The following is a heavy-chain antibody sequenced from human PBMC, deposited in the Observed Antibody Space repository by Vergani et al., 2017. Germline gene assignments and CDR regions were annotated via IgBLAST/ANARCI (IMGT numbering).Heavy chain of an antibody. CDR1: FDSIRNLY. CDR3: ARAPIGSXIFGVVIIRFAFDI. CDR2: IHYSENT. D-gene: IGHD3-3*01. J-gene: IGHJ3*02. Sequence: QVQLQESGPGLVKSSETLSLTCSVSFDSIRNLYCNWIRQPPGKGLEWIGSIHYSENTNYNPSLKTRVTISVDTSKNQFSLTLTSVTAADTAVYYCARAPIGSXIFGVVIIRFAFDIWGQGTMVTVSS. V-gene: IGHV4-59*11.